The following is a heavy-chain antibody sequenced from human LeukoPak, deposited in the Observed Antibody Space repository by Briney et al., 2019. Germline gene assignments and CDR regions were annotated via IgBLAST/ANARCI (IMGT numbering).Heavy chain of an antibody. CDR1: GFSFIDHY. CDR2: SLKKGHNYRG. D-gene: IGHD5-24*01. V-gene: IGHV3-72*01. J-gene: IGHJ5*02. Sequence: PGGSLRLSCAVSGFSFIDHYMDWVRQAPGKGLEWVGRSLKKGHNYRGEYAASVKGRFSISRDESRNSLYLQMNNLETEDTAIYYCTTGGTEGYNIAWGQGILVTVSS. CDR3: TTGGTEGYNIA.